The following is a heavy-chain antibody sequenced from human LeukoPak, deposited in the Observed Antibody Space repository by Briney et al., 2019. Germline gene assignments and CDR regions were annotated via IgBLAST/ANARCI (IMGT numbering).Heavy chain of an antibody. CDR1: GFTFSSYA. J-gene: IGHJ4*02. V-gene: IGHV3-30*18. CDR2: ISYDRSNK. Sequence: GGSLRLSCAASGFTFSSYAMHWVRQAPGKGLEWVAVISYDRSNKYYADSVKGRFTISRDNSRNTLHLQMNSLRAEDTALYSCAKASLRYFDWFSDYWGQGTLVTVSS. CDR3: AKASLRYFDWFSDY. D-gene: IGHD3-9*01.